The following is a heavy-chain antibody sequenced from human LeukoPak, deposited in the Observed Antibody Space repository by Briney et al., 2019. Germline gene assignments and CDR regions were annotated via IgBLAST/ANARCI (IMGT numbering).Heavy chain of an antibody. V-gene: IGHV4-39*07. Sequence: SSETLSLTCTVSGGSISSSSYYWGWIRQPPGKGLEWIGYIYYSGSTYYNPSLKSRVTISVDRSKNQFSLKLSSVTAADTAVYYGVVVPAALDWFDPWGQGTLVTVSS. CDR1: GGSISSSSYY. CDR2: IYYSGST. J-gene: IGHJ5*02. D-gene: IGHD2-2*01. CDR3: VVVPAALDWFDP.